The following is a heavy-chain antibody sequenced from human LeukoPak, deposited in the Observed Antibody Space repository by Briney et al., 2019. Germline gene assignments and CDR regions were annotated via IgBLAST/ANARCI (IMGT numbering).Heavy chain of an antibody. CDR3: ARHSFGDYEFRFDY. D-gene: IGHD4-17*01. CDR1: GFTFSSNW. J-gene: IGHJ4*02. Sequence: RLSCXASGFTFSSNWMHWVRQAPGKGLVWVSRINRDGSSTIYADSVKGRFTISRDNAKNTLYLQMNSLTAEDTAVYYCARHSFGDYEFRFDYWGQGTXXXX. CDR2: INRDGSST. V-gene: IGHV3-74*01.